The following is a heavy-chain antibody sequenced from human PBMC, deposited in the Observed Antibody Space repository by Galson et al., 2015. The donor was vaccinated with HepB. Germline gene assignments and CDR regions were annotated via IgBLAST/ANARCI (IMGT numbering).Heavy chain of an antibody. V-gene: IGHV3-30-3*01. CDR3: ASWGPWGSYREYPYYYYGMDV. CDR1: GFTFSSYA. D-gene: IGHD3-16*02. J-gene: IGHJ6*02. Sequence: SLRLSCAASGFTFSSYAMHWVRQAPGKGLEWVAVISYDGSNKYYADSVKGRFTISRDNSKNTLYLQMNSLRAEDTAVYYCASWGPWGSYREYPYYYYGMDVWGQGTTVTVSS. CDR2: ISYDGSNK.